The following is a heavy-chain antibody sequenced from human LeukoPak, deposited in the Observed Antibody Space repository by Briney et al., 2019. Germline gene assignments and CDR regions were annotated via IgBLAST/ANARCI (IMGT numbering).Heavy chain of an antibody. D-gene: IGHD3-9*01. J-gene: IGHJ4*02. V-gene: IGHV3-23*01. CDR2: ISGSGGST. CDR3: AKESIVDTFLDY. CDR1: GFTFSSYA. Sequence: GGSLRLSCAASGFTFSSYAMSWVRQAPGEGLEWVSGISGSGGSTYYADSVKGRFTISRDKSKNTLYLQMDSLSAEDTAVYYCAKESIVDTFLDYWGQGTLVAVSS.